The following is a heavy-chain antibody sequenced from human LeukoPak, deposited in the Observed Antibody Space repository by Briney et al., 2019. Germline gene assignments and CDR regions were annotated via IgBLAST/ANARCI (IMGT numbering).Heavy chain of an antibody. CDR2: ISGSAVTT. Sequence: GGSLRLSCAASGFTFSNYAMSWVRQAPGKGLEWVSAISGSAVTTYYGDSAKGRFTISRDDSKNAAYLQMNSLKTEDTAVYYCTSLWFGELTNWFDPWGQGTLVTVSS. D-gene: IGHD3-10*01. V-gene: IGHV3-23*01. CDR1: GFTFSNYA. J-gene: IGHJ5*02. CDR3: TSLWFGELTNWFDP.